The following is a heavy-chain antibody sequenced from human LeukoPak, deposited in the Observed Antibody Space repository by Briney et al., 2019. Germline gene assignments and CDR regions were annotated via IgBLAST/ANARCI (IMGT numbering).Heavy chain of an antibody. J-gene: IGHJ4*02. V-gene: IGHV4-34*01. CDR1: GGSFSGYY. CDR3: ARAGRLPFDY. D-gene: IGHD6-25*01. CDR2: INHSGST. Sequence: SETLSLPCAVYGGSFSGYYWSWIRQPPGKALEWIGEINHSGSTHYNPSLKSRVTISVDTSKNQFSLKLGSVTAADTAVYYCARAGRLPFDYWGQGTLVTVSS.